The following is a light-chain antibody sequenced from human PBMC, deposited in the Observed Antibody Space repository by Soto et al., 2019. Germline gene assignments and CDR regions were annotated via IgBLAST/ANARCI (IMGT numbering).Light chain of an antibody. CDR3: YSYTSSNTPV. CDR1: SRDVGGYNY. J-gene: IGLJ3*02. CDR2: EVS. Sequence: QSVLTQPASVSGSPGQSITISCTGTSRDVGGYNYVSWYQQYPGKAPKLMIYEVSNRPSGVSNRFSGSKSANTASLTISGLQAEDDADYYCYSYTSSNTPVFGGGTKLTVL. V-gene: IGLV2-14*01.